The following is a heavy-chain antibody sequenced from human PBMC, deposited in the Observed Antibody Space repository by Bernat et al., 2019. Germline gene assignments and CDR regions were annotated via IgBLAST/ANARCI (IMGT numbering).Heavy chain of an antibody. CDR2: IYYSGST. V-gene: IGHV4-59*08. CDR1: GGSISSYY. Sequence: QVQLQESGPGLVKPSETLSLTCTVSGGSISSYYWSWIRQPPGKGLEWIGYIYYSGSTNYNPSLKSRVTISVDTYKNQFSLKLSSVTAADPAVYYCARHGYDYIWGSYRYTGVAAFDIWGQGTMVTVSS. J-gene: IGHJ3*02. D-gene: IGHD3-16*02. CDR3: ARHGYDYIWGSYRYTGVAAFDI.